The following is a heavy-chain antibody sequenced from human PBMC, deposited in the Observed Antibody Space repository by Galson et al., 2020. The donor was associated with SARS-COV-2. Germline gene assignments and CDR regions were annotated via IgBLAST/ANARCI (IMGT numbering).Heavy chain of an antibody. Sequence: SETLSLTCAVYGGSFSGYYWSWIRQPPGKGLDWIGEINHSGITNYNPSLKSRVTISLDTSENQFSLKLNSVTAADTAVYYCAACSTTSCRGGFDAWGQGTLVTVSS. CDR3: AACSTTSCRGGFDA. V-gene: IGHV4-34*01. CDR2: INHSGIT. J-gene: IGHJ4*02. CDR1: GGSFSGYY. D-gene: IGHD2-2*01.